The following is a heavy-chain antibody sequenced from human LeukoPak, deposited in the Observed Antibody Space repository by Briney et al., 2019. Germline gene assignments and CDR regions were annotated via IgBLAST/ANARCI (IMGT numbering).Heavy chain of an antibody. Sequence: GGSLRLSCAASGFTFSSYAMSWVRQAPGKGLEWVSAISGSGGSTYYADSVKGRFTISRDNAKNTLYLQMNSLRAEDTAVYYCAKDRPRYDILTGYSDYWGQGTLVSVSS. CDR3: AKDRPRYDILTGYSDY. D-gene: IGHD3-9*01. CDR2: ISGSGGST. V-gene: IGHV3-23*01. J-gene: IGHJ4*02. CDR1: GFTFSSYA.